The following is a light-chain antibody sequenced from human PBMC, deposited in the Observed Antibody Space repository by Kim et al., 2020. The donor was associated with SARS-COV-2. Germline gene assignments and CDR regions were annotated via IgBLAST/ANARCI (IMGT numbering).Light chain of an antibody. CDR3: QQGNSFPLT. CDR1: QGISSW. J-gene: IGKJ4*01. V-gene: IGKV1-12*01. CDR2: AAS. Sequence: VGDRVTITCRASQGISSWLGGYEQKPGNAPKLLLYAASSLQSGVPSRFSGSGSGTDFILTISSLQPEDVAPYYCQQGNSFPLTFGGGTKVDIK.